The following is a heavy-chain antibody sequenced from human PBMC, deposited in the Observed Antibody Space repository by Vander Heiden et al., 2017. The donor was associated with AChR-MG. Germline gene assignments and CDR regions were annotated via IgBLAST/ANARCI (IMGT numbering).Heavy chain of an antibody. CDR3: ARETKSGTSRHYGMDV. V-gene: IGHV1-69*04. CDR1: EGTFSGYA. J-gene: IGHJ6*02. CDR2: IIPILGIA. D-gene: IGHD5-12*01. Sequence: QVQLVQSGTEVKKPGSSVTVSCKTPEGTFSGYAITWVRQAPGQGLACVGRIIPILGIAHYAQKFQGRAAITADRSTGTAYMELSRLTSEDTAVYYCARETKSGTSRHYGMDVWGQGTTVTVSS.